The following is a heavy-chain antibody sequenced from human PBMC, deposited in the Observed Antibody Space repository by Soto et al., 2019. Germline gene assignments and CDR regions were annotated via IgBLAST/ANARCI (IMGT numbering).Heavy chain of an antibody. CDR3: ARDSSAGAIGASPYYYGIDV. J-gene: IGHJ6*02. CDR1: GYPFPTYA. D-gene: IGHD3-16*01. Sequence: AVKVSCKASGYPFPTYAMNCVRQAPGQRHEWMGWIKTGNGNTKYSQKIQGRVTITRDTSAPSASTVYMEVSSLRSEDTAIVYCARDSSAGAIGASPYYYGIDVWGQGSTVTAP. V-gene: IGHV1-3*04. CDR2: IKTGNGNT.